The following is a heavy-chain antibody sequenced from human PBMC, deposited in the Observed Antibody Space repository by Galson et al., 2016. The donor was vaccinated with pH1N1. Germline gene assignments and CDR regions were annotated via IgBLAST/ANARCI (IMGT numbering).Heavy chain of an antibody. Sequence: SLRLSCAASGFTFSRYSMNWVRQAPGKGLEWVSFISTSSRETNYADSLKGRFTISRDNAKNLLYLDMNSLRADDTAVYYCARALEMDYWGQGTLVTASS. J-gene: IGHJ4*02. CDR3: ARALEMDY. CDR1: GFTFSRYS. CDR2: ISTSSRET. V-gene: IGHV3-21*01. D-gene: IGHD1-1*01.